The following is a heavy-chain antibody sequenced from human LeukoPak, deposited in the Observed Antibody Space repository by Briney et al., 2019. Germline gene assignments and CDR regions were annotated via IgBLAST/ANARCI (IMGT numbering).Heavy chain of an antibody. CDR1: GYAITSGGFS. CDR3: ARSRQASGLLNS. J-gene: IGHJ4*02. CDR2: IYDRGPA. Sequence: SETLSLTCTVSGYAITSGGFSWNWIRQPPGRGWEWIGCIYDRGPAYYNPSLKSRFTISVDRPKNQFFLNVTSLTAADTAVYYCARSRQASGLLNSWGQGTLVVVSS. V-gene: IGHV4-30-2*01. D-gene: IGHD3-10*01.